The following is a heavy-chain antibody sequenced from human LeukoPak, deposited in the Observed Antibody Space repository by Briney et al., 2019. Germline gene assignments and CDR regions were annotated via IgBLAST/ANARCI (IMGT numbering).Heavy chain of an antibody. V-gene: IGHV4-59*01. J-gene: IGHJ3*02. CDR2: IYYSGST. CDR3: ARGVWFGSAFDI. CDR1: GGSISSYY. D-gene: IGHD3-10*01. Sequence: SETLSLTCTVSGGSISSYYWSWIRQPPGRGLEWIGYIYYSGSTNYNPSLKSRVTISVDTSKNQFSLKLSSVTAADTAVYYCARGVWFGSAFDIWGQGTMVTVSS.